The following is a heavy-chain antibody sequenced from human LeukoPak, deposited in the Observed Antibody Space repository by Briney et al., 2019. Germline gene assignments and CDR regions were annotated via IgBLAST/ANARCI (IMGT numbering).Heavy chain of an antibody. CDR2: INPNSGGT. Sequence: ASVKVSCKASGYTFTGYYMHWVLQAPGQGLEWMGRINPNSGGTNYAQKFQGRVTMTRDTSISTAYMELSRLRSDDTAVYYCARGFTGAARPPYYYYYYMDVWGKGTTVTVSS. CDR3: ARGFTGAARPPYYYYYYMDV. CDR1: GYTFTGYY. D-gene: IGHD6-6*01. V-gene: IGHV1-2*06. J-gene: IGHJ6*03.